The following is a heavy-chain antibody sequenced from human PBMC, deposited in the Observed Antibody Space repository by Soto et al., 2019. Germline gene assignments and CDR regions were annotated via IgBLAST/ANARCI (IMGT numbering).Heavy chain of an antibody. D-gene: IGHD5-12*01. CDR2: IIPIFGTA. J-gene: IGHJ6*02. CDR1: GGTFSSYA. Sequence: SVKVSCKASGGTFSSYAISWVRQAPGQGLEWMGGIIPIFGTANYAQKFQGRVTITADKSTSTAYMELSSLRSEDTAVYYCASRESTEMATTRAYYYYGMDVWGQGTTVTVSS. CDR3: ASRESTEMATTRAYYYYGMDV. V-gene: IGHV1-69*06.